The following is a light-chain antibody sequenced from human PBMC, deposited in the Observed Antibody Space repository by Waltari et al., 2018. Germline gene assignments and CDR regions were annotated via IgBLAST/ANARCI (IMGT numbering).Light chain of an antibody. CDR3: QQYYSTPLT. V-gene: IGKV4-1*01. Sequence: DILMTQSPASLALSLGAIATITCKSSQSVLYSSSNKNHLAWYQQKPGQPPRLLISWASSRESGVPDRFSGSGSGTDFTLTISGLQTEDVAVYYCQQYYSTPLTFGPGTKVDI. J-gene: IGKJ3*01. CDR2: WAS. CDR1: QSVLYSSSNKNH.